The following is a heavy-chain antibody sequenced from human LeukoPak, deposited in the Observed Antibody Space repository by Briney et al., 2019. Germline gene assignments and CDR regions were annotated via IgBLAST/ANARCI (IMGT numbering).Heavy chain of an antibody. CDR3: ARDRGYYDSSGYYVNWFDP. CDR2: INSDGSST. D-gene: IGHD3-22*01. J-gene: IGHJ5*02. CDR1: GFTFSSYW. V-gene: IGHV3-74*01. Sequence: GGSLILSCAASGFTFSSYWMHWVRQAPGKGLVWVSRINSDGSSTSYADSVKGRFTISRDNAKNTLYLQMNSLRAEDTAVYYCARDRGYYDSSGYYVNWFDPWGQGTLVTVSS.